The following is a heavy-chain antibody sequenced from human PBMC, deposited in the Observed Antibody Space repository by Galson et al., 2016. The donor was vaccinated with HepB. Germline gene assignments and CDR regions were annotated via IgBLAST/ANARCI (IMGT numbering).Heavy chain of an antibody. V-gene: IGHV1-18*01. CDR1: GYTFTRYG. Sequence: SVKVSCKASGYTFTRYGISWVRQAPGQGLEWMGWISAYKGDTNYAQSLQGRVTVTTDTSTSTAYMELRSLRSEDTAVYFCARSYYMSTEGYRPFDSWSQGTLVTVSS. CDR2: ISAYKGDT. CDR3: ARSYYMSTEGYRPFDS. J-gene: IGHJ4*02. D-gene: IGHD5-18*01.